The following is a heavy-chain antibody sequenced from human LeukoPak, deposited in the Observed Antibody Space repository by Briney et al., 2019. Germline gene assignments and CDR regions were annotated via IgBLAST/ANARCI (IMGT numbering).Heavy chain of an antibody. CDR1: GFTFSSYS. D-gene: IGHD4-11*01. V-gene: IGHV3-48*01. CDR2: ISSSAGTT. Sequence: GGSLRLSCAASGFTFSSYSMNWVRQSPGKGLEWVSYISSSAGTTYYADSVRGRFTISRDNAKNSLYLQMNSLRAEDTAVYYCTRGRQCFYFDYWGQGTLVTVSS. CDR3: TRGRQCFYFDY. J-gene: IGHJ4*02.